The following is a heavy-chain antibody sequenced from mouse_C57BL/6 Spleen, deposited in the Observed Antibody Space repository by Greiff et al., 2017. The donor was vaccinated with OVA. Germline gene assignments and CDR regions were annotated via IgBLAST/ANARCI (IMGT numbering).Heavy chain of an antibody. V-gene: IGHV1-18*01. CDR3: TRWGLGGLAWFAY. Sequence: VQLQQSGPELVKPGASVKIPCKASGYTFTDYNMDWVKQSHGKSLEWIGDINPNNGGTIYNQKFKGKATLTVDKSSSTAYMVLRSLTSEDTAVYYCTRWGLGGLAWFAYWGQGTLVTVSA. CDR1: GYTFTDYN. J-gene: IGHJ3*01. D-gene: IGHD4-1*01. CDR2: INPNNGGT.